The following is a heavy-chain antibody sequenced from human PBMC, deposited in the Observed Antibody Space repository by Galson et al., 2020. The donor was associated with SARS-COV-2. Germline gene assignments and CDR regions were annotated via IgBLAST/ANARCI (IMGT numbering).Heavy chain of an antibody. V-gene: IGHV2-70*11. J-gene: IGHJ4*02. CDR1: GFSLSTRGMC. CDR2: IDSDDDK. Sequence: SGPTRVKPTQTLTLTCTFSGFSLSTRGMCVSWIRQPPGKALEWLARIDSDDDKYYSTSLKTRLTISKDTSENQVVLTMTNMDPVDTATYYCARSPGYPSPHFDYWGQGTLFTVAS. CDR3: ARSPGYPSPHFDY. D-gene: IGHD5-18*01.